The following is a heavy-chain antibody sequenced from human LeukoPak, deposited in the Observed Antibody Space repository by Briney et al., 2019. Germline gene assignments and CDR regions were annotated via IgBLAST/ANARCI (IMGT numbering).Heavy chain of an antibody. CDR2: IIPILGIA. D-gene: IGHD5-12*01. J-gene: IGHJ6*03. CDR1: GGTFSSYA. CDR3: ARSPPGEYSGYDQLYYYYMDV. V-gene: IGHV1-69*04. Sequence: GSSVKVSCKASGGTFSSYAISWVRQAPGQGLEWMGRIIPILGIANYAQKFQGRVTITTDESTSTAYMELSSLRSEDTAVYYCARSPPGEYSGYDQLYYYYMDVWGKGTTVTVSS.